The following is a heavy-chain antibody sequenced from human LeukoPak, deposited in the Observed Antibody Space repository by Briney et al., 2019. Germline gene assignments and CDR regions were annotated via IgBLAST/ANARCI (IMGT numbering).Heavy chain of an antibody. V-gene: IGHV3-30*04. CDR2: ISYDGRNK. D-gene: IGHD4-17*01. J-gene: IGHJ4*02. CDR3: ARGFFPTVPFDC. Sequence: PGGSLRLSCAASGFIYSTYAMHWVRQAPGKGLEWVAVISYDGRNKYYADSVKGRFTISRDNSKNSVYLQMNSLRAEDTAVYYRARGFFPTVPFDCWGQGTLVTVSS. CDR1: GFIYSTYA.